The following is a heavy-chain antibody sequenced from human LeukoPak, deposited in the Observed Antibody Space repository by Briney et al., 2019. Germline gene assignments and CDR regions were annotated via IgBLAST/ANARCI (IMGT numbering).Heavy chain of an antibody. V-gene: IGHV3-23*01. CDR2: ISGSGGST. D-gene: IGHD4-11*01. CDR1: GFRFTSYA. Sequence: GRSLRLSCAASGFRFTSYAMIWIRQVAGNVLEWVAGISGSGGSTSYSDSVTGRFTISRDTSDNTLHLNMSSRSTDDTAVYFCAKMGAYRVYSFIDFWGQGIPVTVSS. J-gene: IGHJ4*02. CDR3: AKMGAYRVYSFIDF.